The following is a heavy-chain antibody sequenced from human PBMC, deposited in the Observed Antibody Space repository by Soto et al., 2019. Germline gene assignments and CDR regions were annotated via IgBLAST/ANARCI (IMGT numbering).Heavy chain of an antibody. V-gene: IGHV2-26*01. CDR2: IFSNDEK. J-gene: IGHJ4*02. D-gene: IGHD5-12*01. CDR3: ARIVGYPEYDLDF. CDR1: GFALTIARMG. Sequence: SGSTLVNPTETLTLTCTVSGFALTIARMGVSWIRQPPGKALEWLAHIFSNDEKSYSTSLKSGLTSSKDTSKSQVVLTMTNMDPVDTATYYSARIVGYPEYDLDFWGQGTPVTVSS.